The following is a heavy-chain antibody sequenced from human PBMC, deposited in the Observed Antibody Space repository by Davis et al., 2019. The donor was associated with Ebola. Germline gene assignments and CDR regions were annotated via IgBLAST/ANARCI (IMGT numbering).Heavy chain of an antibody. Sequence: GGSLRLSCAASGFTFSSYAMHWARQAPGKGLEWVAVISYDGSNKYYADSVKGRFTISRDNSKNTLYLQMNSLRAEDTAVYYCASVISMIAYWGQGTLVTVSS. D-gene: IGHD3-22*01. CDR3: ASVISMIAY. J-gene: IGHJ4*02. CDR1: GFTFSSYA. CDR2: ISYDGSNK. V-gene: IGHV3-30*04.